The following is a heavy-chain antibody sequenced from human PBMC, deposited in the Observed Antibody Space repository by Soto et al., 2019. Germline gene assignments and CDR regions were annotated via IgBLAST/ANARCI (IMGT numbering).Heavy chain of an antibody. J-gene: IGHJ5*01. CDR1: GGSISTTDSY. V-gene: IGHV4-39*02. D-gene: IGHD3-22*01. Sequence: PSETLSLTCSVAGGSISTTDSYWNWIRQTPGKGLEWIGSIHYSGTTYYTTSLKSRVTISVDTSKNQFSLKLSSVTAADTAVYFWARDYYDNGNWFDSWGQGTQVTVSS. CDR3: ARDYYDNGNWFDS. CDR2: IHYSGTT.